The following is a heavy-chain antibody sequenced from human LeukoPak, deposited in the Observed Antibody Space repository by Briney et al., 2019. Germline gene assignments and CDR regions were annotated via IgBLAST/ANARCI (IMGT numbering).Heavy chain of an antibody. V-gene: IGHV3-33*01. CDR3: ARGPRWGVPGVMNY. Sequence: GGSLRLSCAASGFTFSSYGMHWVRQAPGKGLEWVAVIWYDGSNKYYADSVKGRFTISRDNSKNTLYLQMNSLRAEDTAVDYCARGPRWGVPGVMNYWGQGTLVTVSS. CDR1: GFTFSSYG. CDR2: IWYDGSNK. D-gene: IGHD3-10*01. J-gene: IGHJ4*02.